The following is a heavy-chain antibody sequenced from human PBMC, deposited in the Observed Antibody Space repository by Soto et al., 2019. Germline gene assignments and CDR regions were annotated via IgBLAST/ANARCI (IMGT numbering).Heavy chain of an antibody. V-gene: IGHV1-18*01. D-gene: IGHD2-15*01. CDR3: ARSDCNGGGCYSYYIDY. Sequence: QVQLVQSGAEVKKPGASVKVSCKASGYTFTSYGISWVRQAPGQGLEWMGWISAYNGNTNYAQKLQGRVTMTTDTSTSTAYTEQRSLRSDDTAVYYCARSDCNGGGCYSYYIDYWGQGTLVTVSS. CDR1: GYTFTSYG. J-gene: IGHJ4*02. CDR2: ISAYNGNT.